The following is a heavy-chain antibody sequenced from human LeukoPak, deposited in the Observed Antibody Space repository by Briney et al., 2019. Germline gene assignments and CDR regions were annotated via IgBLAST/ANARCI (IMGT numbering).Heavy chain of an antibody. CDR3: ARDRHGYSYYYDSSGYCDP. CDR2: ISAYNGNT. D-gene: IGHD3-22*01. J-gene: IGHJ5*02. CDR1: GYTFTSYG. Sequence: GASVKVSCKASGYTFTSYGISWVRQAPGQGLEWMGFISAYNGNTNYAQKLQGRVTMTTDTSTSTAYMELRSLRSDDTAVYYCARDRHGYSYYYDSSGYCDPWGQGTLVTVSS. V-gene: IGHV1-18*01.